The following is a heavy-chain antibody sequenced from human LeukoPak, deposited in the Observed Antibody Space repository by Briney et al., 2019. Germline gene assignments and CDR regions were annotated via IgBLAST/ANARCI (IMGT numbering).Heavy chain of an antibody. J-gene: IGHJ4*02. CDR2: IYYSRST. D-gene: IGHD3-22*01. V-gene: IGHV4-59*13. CDR1: GGSIRSFY. CDR3: ARALSHCDSSGSLGYYFDY. Sequence: SETLSLTRTVSGGSIRSFYWSWIREPPGKGLEWWGNIYYSRSTNHHPSLKSRVTISVDTSNNQSSLTLSSVTAADTAVYYCARALSHCDSSGSLGYYFDYWGQGTLVTGSS.